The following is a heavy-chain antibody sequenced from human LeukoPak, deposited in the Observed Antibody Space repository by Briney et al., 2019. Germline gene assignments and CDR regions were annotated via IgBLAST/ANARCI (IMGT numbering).Heavy chain of an antibody. CDR1: GFTFSSYG. CDR2: IRGSGGST. CDR3: AKRGGSGSYYDY. V-gene: IGHV3-23*01. J-gene: IGHJ4*02. Sequence: GGSLRLSCAASGFTFSSYGMSWVRQAPGKGLEWVSAIRGSGGSTYYADSVKGRFTISRDNSKNTLYLQMNSLRAEDTAVYYCAKRGGSGSYYDYWGQGTLVTVSS. D-gene: IGHD3-10*01.